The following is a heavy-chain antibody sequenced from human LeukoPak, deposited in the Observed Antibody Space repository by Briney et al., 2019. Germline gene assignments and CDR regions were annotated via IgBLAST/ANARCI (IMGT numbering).Heavy chain of an antibody. D-gene: IGHD5-18*01. V-gene: IGHV4-31*03. J-gene: IGHJ3*02. CDR1: GGSISSGGYY. CDR3: AREGVDTAMAETDDAFDI. Sequence: SQTLSLTCTVSGGSISSGGYYWSWIRQHPGKGLEWIGYIYYSGSTYYNPSLKSRVTISVDTSKNQFSLKLSSVTAADTAVHYCAREGVDTAMAETDDAFDIWGQGTMVTVSS. CDR2: IYYSGST.